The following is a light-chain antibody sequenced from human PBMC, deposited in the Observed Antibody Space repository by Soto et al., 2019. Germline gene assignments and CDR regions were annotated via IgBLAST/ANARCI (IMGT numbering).Light chain of an antibody. J-gene: IGKJ4*01. CDR1: QGIGSY. CDR3: QQFHSYPLT. Sequence: DIQLTQSPSFLSASLGDRVTITCRASQGIGSYLAWYQQKPGKAPKLLIYTASTLQTGVPSRFSGSGFKTDFTLTISSLQPEDFATYYCQQFHSYPLTFGGGTKVDIK. V-gene: IGKV1-9*01. CDR2: TAS.